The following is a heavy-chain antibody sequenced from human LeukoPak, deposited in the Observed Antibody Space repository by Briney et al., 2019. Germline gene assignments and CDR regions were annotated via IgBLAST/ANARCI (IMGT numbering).Heavy chain of an antibody. J-gene: IGHJ4*02. CDR3: ARAHSSSSLALNY. CDR1: GFTFSSYA. Sequence: SGGSLRLSCAASGFTFSSYAMSWVRQAPGKGLEWVSAISGSGGSTYYADSVKGRFTISRDNAKNSLYLQMNSLRAEDTAVYYCARAHSSSSLALNYWGQGTLVTVSS. V-gene: IGHV3-23*01. D-gene: IGHD6-6*01. CDR2: ISGSGGST.